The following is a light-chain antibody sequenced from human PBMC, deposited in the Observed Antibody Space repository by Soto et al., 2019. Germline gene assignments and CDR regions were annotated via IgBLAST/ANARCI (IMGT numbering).Light chain of an antibody. Sequence: EIVLTQSPATLSLSPGERATLSCRASQTVGRTLAWYQQKPGQAPRLLISDASNRATGIPPRFSGSGSGTDFTLTISSLESEDFAIYYCQQRNEWPLTFGQGTRLEIK. CDR2: DAS. CDR3: QQRNEWPLT. J-gene: IGKJ5*01. CDR1: QTVGRT. V-gene: IGKV3-11*01.